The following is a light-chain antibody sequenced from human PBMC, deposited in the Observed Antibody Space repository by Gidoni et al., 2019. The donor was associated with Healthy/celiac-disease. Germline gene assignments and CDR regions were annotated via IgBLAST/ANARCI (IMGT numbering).Light chain of an antibody. CDR3: QQSYSTPPIT. V-gene: IGKV1-39*01. Sequence: IPLTPAPSSLSASVGDRVTIPCRASQSISSYLNWYQQKPGKAPKRLIYSASSLQSGVPSRFSGSGSWTDVTITISSLQPEDYATYYCQQSYSTPPITFGQXTRLEIK. CDR1: QSISSY. CDR2: SAS. J-gene: IGKJ5*01.